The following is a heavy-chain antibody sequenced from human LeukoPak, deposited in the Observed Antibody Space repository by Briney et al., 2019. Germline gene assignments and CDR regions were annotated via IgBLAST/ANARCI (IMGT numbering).Heavy chain of an antibody. CDR1: GGSFSGYY. Sequence: PSETLSPTCAVYGGSFSGYYWSWIRQPPGKGLEWIGEINHSGSTNYNPSLKGRVTISVDTSKNQFCLKLSSVTAADTAVYYCARGITMVRGVEIQRKYYYYMDVWGKGTTVTVSS. CDR3: ARGITMVRGVEIQRKYYYYMDV. D-gene: IGHD3-10*01. V-gene: IGHV4-34*01. CDR2: INHSGST. J-gene: IGHJ6*03.